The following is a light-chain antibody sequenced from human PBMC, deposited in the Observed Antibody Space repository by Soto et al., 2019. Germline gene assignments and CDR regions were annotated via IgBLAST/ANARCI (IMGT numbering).Light chain of an antibody. CDR3: SLYTSENTDV. Sequence: QSALTQPPSVSGSPGQSVTISCTGTSTDFVSYNRVSWYQQPPGTAPKLIIYEASNRPSGVPDRFPGSKSGNTASLTISGLQAADEADYYCSLYTSENTDVFGTGTKVTVL. J-gene: IGLJ1*01. CDR2: EAS. V-gene: IGLV2-18*01. CDR1: STDFVSYNR.